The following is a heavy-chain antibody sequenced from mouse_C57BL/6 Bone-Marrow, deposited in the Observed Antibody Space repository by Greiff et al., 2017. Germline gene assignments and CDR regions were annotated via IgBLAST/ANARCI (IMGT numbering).Heavy chain of an antibody. J-gene: IGHJ2*01. CDR1: GFSFNTYA. CDR2: IRSKSNNYAT. D-gene: IGHD3-3*01. V-gene: IGHV10-1*01. CDR3: VRHRDPGYYFDY. Sequence: DVHLVESGGGLVQPKGSLKLSCAASGFSFNTYAMNWVRQAPGKGLEWVARIRSKSNNYATYYADSVKDRFTISRDDSESLLYLQMNNLKTEDTAMYDCVRHRDPGYYFDYWGQGTTLTVSS.